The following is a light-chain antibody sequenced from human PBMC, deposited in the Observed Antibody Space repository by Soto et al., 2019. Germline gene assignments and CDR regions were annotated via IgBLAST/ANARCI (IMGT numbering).Light chain of an antibody. CDR2: WAS. CDR1: QSVLYSSDNRNY. CDR3: QQYYSTPLT. V-gene: IGKV4-1*01. Sequence: DFVVTRSPDSLAVSLGERATINCKSSQSVLYSSDNRNYLAWYQQKAGQPPKVLIYWASTRESGVPDRFSGSGSGTDFTLTISSLQAEDVAVYYCQQYYSTPLTFGGGTKVEIK. J-gene: IGKJ4*01.